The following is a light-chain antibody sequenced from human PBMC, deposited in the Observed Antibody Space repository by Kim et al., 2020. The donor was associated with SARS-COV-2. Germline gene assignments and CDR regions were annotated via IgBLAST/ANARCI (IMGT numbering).Light chain of an antibody. CDR1: KLGDKY. J-gene: IGLJ2*01. V-gene: IGLV3-1*01. Sequence: ESPEPTASITCYGDKLGDKYACWYQQKTGQSPVLVIYQDSKRPSGIPERFSGSNSGNTATLTIGGTQAMDEADYYCQAWDSSTVVFGGGTQLTVL. CDR2: QDS. CDR3: QAWDSSTVV.